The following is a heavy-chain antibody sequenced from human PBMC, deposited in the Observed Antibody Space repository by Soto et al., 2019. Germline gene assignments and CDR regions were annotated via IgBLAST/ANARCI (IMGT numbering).Heavy chain of an antibody. D-gene: IGHD1-26*01. CDR1: GNTFTYRY. J-gene: IGHJ5*02. CDR3: AGGGAGSGPFTWELPEP. CDR2: ITPFSGEV. V-gene: IGHV1-45*02. Sequence: QLQLVQSGAEVKKTGSSVTVSCKALGNTFTYRYLHWVRQAPGHALEWMGWITPFSGEVHYAQKVQDRVTSTRDRSINTAYMHMSVLRSEDTAMYFCAGGGAGSGPFTWELPEPRGQGTLVTVSS.